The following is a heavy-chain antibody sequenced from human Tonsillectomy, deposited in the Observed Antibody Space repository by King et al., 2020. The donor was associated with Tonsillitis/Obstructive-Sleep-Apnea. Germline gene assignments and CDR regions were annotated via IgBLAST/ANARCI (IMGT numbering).Heavy chain of an antibody. V-gene: IGHV3-23*04. CDR2: ITNNGAIT. D-gene: IGHD2-15*01. CDR1: GFPLRNSA. J-gene: IGHJ6*02. Sequence: VQLVESGGGLVQPGGSLRLSCAVSGFPLRNSAMNWVRQAPGKGLEWVSIITNNGAITYYADSVKGRFTISSDNSKNTLYLQMNSLRAEDTAVYYCAKGMVVAGCYHYYGMDVWGQGTTVTVSS. CDR3: AKGMVVAGCYHYYGMDV.